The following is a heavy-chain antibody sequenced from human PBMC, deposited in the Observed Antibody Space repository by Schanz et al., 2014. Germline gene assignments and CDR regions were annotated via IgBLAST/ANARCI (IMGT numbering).Heavy chain of an antibody. CDR1: GFTFSRFG. J-gene: IGHJ4*02. CDR2: IWYDGSNK. V-gene: IGHV3-33*06. Sequence: QVQLVESGGGVVRPGRSLRLSCATSGFTFSRFGMHWVRQAPGKGLEWVAIIWYDGSNKYYADSVKGRFTISRDNSKNTVNLQMNSLRAEDTAVYYCAKEKEEVAADGSFFDYWGQGTLVTVSS. CDR3: AKEKEEVAADGSFFDY. D-gene: IGHD6-13*01.